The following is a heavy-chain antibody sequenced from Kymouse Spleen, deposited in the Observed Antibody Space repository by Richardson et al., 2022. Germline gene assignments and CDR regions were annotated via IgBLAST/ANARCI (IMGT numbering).Heavy chain of an antibody. Sequence: QLQLQESGPGLVKPSETLSLTCTVSGGSISSSSYYWGWIRQPPGKGLEWIGSIYYSGSTYYNPSLKSRVTISVDTSKNQFSLKLSSVTAADTAVYYCARSLSSSSLDYWGQGTLVTVSS. D-gene: IGHD6-6*01. J-gene: IGHJ4*02. CDR1: GGSISSSSYY. CDR2: IYYSGST. CDR3: ARSLSSSSLDY. V-gene: IGHV4-39*01.